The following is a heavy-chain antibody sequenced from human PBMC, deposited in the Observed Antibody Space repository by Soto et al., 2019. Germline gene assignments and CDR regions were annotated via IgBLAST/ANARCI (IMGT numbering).Heavy chain of an antibody. V-gene: IGHV1-18*01. Sequence: QVXLXXXXXXVXXPXXSVKVSXKASGYIFXNYGIAWVRXXPGQGLEWMGWISPYTGNTHSATKIQGRLTMTTDTSTSTAYMDLGSLTSDDTAVYYCVMVDNYVTPTPQDVWGQGTTVTVSS. CDR1: GYIFXNYG. D-gene: IGHD3-16*01. J-gene: IGHJ6*02. CDR2: ISPYTGNT. CDR3: VMVDNYVTPTPQDV.